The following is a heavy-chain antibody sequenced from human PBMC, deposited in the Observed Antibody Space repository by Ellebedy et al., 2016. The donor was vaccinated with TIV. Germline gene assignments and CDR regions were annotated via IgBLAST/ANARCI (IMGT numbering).Heavy chain of an antibody. CDR3: ARRGPGGGIVVVLDYYYGMDV. V-gene: IGHV3-7*01. Sequence: GGSLRLSXAASGFTFSSYWMSWVRQAPGKGLEWVANIKQDGSEKYYVDSVKGRFTISRDNAKNSLYLQMNSLRAEDTAVYYCARRGPGGGIVVVLDYYYGMDVWGQGTTVTVSS. CDR2: IKQDGSEK. D-gene: IGHD3-22*01. CDR1: GFTFSSYW. J-gene: IGHJ6*02.